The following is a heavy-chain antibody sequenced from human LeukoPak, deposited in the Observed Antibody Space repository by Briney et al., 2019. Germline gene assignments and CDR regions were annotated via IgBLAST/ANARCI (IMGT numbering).Heavy chain of an antibody. CDR3: ARLGSLFSSYGDYEGFDY. CDR1: GGTFSSYT. CDR2: IIPILGIA. V-gene: IGHV1-69*02. D-gene: IGHD4-17*01. J-gene: IGHJ4*02. Sequence: GPSVKVSCKASGGTFSSYTISWVRQAPGQGLEWMGRIIPILGIANYAQKFQGRVTLTADKSTSTAYMELSSLRSEDTAVYYCARLGSLFSSYGDYEGFDYWGQGTLVTVSS.